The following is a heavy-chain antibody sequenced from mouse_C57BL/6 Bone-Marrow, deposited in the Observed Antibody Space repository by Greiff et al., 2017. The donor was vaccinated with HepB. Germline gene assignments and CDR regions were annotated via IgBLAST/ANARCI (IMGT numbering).Heavy chain of an antibody. Sequence: VQLQQPGAELVKPGASVKLSCKASGYTFTSYWMHWVKQRPGQGLEWIGMIHPNSGSTNYNEKFKSKATLTVDKSSSTAYMQLSSLTSEDSAVDYCARLGITTVVALRYFDVWGTGTTVTVTS. CDR1: GYTFTSYW. V-gene: IGHV1-64*01. D-gene: IGHD1-1*01. J-gene: IGHJ1*03. CDR2: IHPNSGST. CDR3: ARLGITTVVALRYFDV.